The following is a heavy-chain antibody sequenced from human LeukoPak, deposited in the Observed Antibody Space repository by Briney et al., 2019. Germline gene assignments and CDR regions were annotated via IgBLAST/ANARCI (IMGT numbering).Heavy chain of an antibody. CDR2: IIPIFGTA. J-gene: IGHJ4*02. V-gene: IGHV1-69*05. D-gene: IGHD5-12*01. CDR3: ARADSTVDIVATIKD. Sequence: ASVKVSCKASGGTFSNYAISWVRQAPGQGLEWMGGIIPIFGTANYAQKFQSRVTITTDESTSTAYMELSSLRSEDTAVYYCARADSTVDIVATIKDWGQGTLVTVSS. CDR1: GGTFSNYA.